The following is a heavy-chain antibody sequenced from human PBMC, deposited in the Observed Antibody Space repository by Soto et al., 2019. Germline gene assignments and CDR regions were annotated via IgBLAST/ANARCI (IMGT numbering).Heavy chain of an antibody. CDR2: INHSGST. CDR1: GGSFSGYY. J-gene: IGHJ4*02. D-gene: IGHD6-25*01. CDR3: ARRGGRLQSIRFFDY. Sequence: QVQLQQWGAGLLKPSETLSLTCAVYGGSFSGYYWSWIRQPPGKGLEWIGEINHSGSTNYNPSLKSRVTISVDTSKNQFPLKLSSVTVADTAVYYCARRGGRLQSIRFFDYWGQGTLVTVSS. V-gene: IGHV4-34*01.